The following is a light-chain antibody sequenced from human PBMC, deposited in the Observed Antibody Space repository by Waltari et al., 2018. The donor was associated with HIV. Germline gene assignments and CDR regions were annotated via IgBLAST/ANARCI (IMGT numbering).Light chain of an antibody. CDR3: QHYNNWT. V-gene: IGKV3-15*01. J-gene: IGKJ1*01. CDR1: QSVSSN. CDR2: GAS. Sequence: EIVMTQSPATLSVSPGERATLSCRASQSVSSNLAWYQQKPGQAPRLLIYGASTRATDIPARFSGSGSGTEFTLTISSLQSEDFAVYYCQHYNNWTFGQGTKVEIK.